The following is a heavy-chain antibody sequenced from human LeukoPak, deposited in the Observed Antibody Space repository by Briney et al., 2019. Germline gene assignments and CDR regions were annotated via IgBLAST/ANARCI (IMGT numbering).Heavy chain of an antibody. CDR1: GYTFTSYY. D-gene: IGHD1-26*01. CDR2: INPSGGST. J-gene: IGHJ4*02. CDR3: ATGPSGSHDY. Sequence: ASVRVSCKASGYTFTSYYMHWVRQAPGQGLEWMGIINPSGGSTSYAQKFQGRVTMTEDTSTDTAYMELSSLRSEDTAVYYCATGPSGSHDYWGQGTLVTVSS. V-gene: IGHV1-46*01.